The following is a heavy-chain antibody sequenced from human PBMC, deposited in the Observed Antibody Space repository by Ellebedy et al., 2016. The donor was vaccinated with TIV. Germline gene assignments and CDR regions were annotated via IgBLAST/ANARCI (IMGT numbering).Heavy chain of an antibody. CDR3: ARYGRSASYSYLDY. V-gene: IGHV3-21*01. Sequence: PGGSLRLSCVASGFTFTTYSMNWVRQAPGKGLEWVSSISSDSTYIFYADSMRGRFTISRDNAKNSLYLQMNSLRAEDTALYYCARYGRSASYSYLDYWGQGTLVTVSS. CDR2: ISSDSTYI. D-gene: IGHD1-26*01. J-gene: IGHJ4*02. CDR1: GFTFTTYS.